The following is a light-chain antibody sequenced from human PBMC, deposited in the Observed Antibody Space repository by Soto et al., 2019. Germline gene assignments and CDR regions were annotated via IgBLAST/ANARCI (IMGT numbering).Light chain of an antibody. J-gene: IGKJ1*01. Sequence: EIVMTQSPATLSVSPGERVTLSCRASQSVSSNLAWYQQKPGQAPRLLIYGASTRAIGIPGRFSGSGSETEFTLTISSLQSEDFAVYYCQQYNNWWTFGQGTKVETK. CDR1: QSVSSN. CDR2: GAS. V-gene: IGKV3-15*01. CDR3: QQYNNWWT.